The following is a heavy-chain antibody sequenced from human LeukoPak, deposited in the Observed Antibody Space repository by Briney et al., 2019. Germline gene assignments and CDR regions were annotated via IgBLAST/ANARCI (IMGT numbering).Heavy chain of an antibody. Sequence: GGSLRLSCAASGFIFRDYHIHWVRQAPGKGLEWVSSISSSAGCMYYADSVKGRFTISRDNAKNSLYLQMNSLRAEDTAIYYCARGPWDYYDSSNYRTFDYWGQGTLVTVSS. CDR2: ISSSAGCM. V-gene: IGHV3-21*01. D-gene: IGHD3-22*01. CDR3: ARGPWDYYDSSNYRTFDY. CDR1: GFIFRDYH. J-gene: IGHJ4*02.